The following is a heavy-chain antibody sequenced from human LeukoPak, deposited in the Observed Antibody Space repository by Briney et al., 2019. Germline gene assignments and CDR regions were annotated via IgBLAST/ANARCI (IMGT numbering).Heavy chain of an antibody. CDR1: GYTFTSYY. CDR3: AAAVRSIGPLIDY. Sequence: SVKVSCKASGYTFTSYYMHWVQQAPGQGLEWMGGIIPIFGTANYAQKFQGRVTITADESTSTAYMELSSLRSEDTAVYYCAAAVRSIGPLIDYWGQGTLVTVSS. J-gene: IGHJ4*02. D-gene: IGHD2-15*01. CDR2: IIPIFGTA. V-gene: IGHV1-69*13.